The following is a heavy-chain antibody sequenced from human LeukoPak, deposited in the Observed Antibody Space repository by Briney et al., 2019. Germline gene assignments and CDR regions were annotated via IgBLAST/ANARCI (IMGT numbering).Heavy chain of an antibody. CDR3: ARSDTSGSYDY. J-gene: IGHJ4*02. V-gene: IGHV1-2*02. CDR2: INPNSGGT. Sequence: GASVKVSCKASGYTFTSYDINWVRQATGQGLEWMGWINPNSGGTNYAQKFQGRVTMTRDTSISTAYMELSRLRSDDTAVYYCARSDTSGSYDYWGQGTLVTVSS. CDR1: GYTFTSYD. D-gene: IGHD1-26*01.